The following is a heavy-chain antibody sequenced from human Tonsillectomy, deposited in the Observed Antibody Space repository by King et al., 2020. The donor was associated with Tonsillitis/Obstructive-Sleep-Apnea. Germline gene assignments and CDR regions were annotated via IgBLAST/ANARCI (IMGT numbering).Heavy chain of an antibody. CDR2: ISYDGSNK. Sequence: VQLVESGGGVVQPGRSLRLSCAVSGFTFSSYAMHWVRQAPGKGLEWVAVISYDGSNKYYADSVKGRFTISRDNSKNTLYLQMNSLRAEDTAVYYCARGDGYNFYYYYGMDVWGQGTTVTVSS. D-gene: IGHD5-24*01. V-gene: IGHV3-30*04. J-gene: IGHJ6*02. CDR3: ARGDGYNFYYYYGMDV. CDR1: GFTFSSYA.